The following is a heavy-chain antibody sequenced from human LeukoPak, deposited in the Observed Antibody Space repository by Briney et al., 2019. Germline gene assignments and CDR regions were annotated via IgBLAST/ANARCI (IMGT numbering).Heavy chain of an antibody. CDR3: AREMVVTDAFDI. J-gene: IGHJ3*02. D-gene: IGHD4-23*01. CDR2: IIPIFGTA. Sequence: SVKVSCKASGGTFSSYAISWVLQAPGQGLEWMGRIIPIFGTANYAQKFQGRVTITTDESTSTAYMELSSLRSEDTAVYYCAREMVVTDAFDIWGQGTMVTVSS. CDR1: GGTFSSYA. V-gene: IGHV1-69*05.